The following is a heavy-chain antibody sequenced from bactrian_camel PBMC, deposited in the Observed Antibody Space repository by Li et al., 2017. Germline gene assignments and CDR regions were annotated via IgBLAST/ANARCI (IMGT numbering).Heavy chain of an antibody. CDR2: IGSTGTSP. J-gene: IGHJ4*01. Sequence: VQLVESGGGSAQAGGSRRLSCAASGYRFGSYGWFRQAPGKGFEWVSSIGSTGTSPSYTASVEGRFTISRDNAKNTLYLQLDNLKIEDTAMYYCAADDMGPGAMGWVCSVSYWGLGTQVTVS. CDR3: AADDMGPGAMGWVCSVSY. CDR1: GYRFGSYG. D-gene: IGHD5*01. V-gene: IGHV3S40*01.